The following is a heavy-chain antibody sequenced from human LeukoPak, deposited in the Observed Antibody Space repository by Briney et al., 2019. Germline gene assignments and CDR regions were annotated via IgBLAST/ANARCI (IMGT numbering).Heavy chain of an antibody. CDR2: IVPILQIT. CDR3: ASRTYNLVPDFDS. D-gene: IGHD5-24*01. J-gene: IGHJ4*02. V-gene: IGHV1-69*04. CDR1: GGSFSNYA. Sequence: SVKLSCKAVGGSFSNYAFSWVRQAPGQGLEWLGRIVPILQITNYAQMFQGRLSITADKSTSTTYMELSGLRSEDTAVYYCASRTYNLVPDFDSWGQGSLVTVSS.